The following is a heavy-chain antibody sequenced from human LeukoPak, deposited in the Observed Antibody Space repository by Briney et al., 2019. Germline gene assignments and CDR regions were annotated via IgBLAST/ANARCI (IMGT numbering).Heavy chain of an antibody. Sequence: PSETLSLTCAVYGGSFSGYYWSWIRQPPGKGLEWIGEINHSGSTNYNPSLKSRVTISVDTSKNQFSLKLSSVTAADTAVYYCARQHGGSSGYFLHYYYYYYMDVWGKGTTVTVSS. D-gene: IGHD3-22*01. CDR1: GGSFSGYY. J-gene: IGHJ6*03. CDR2: INHSGST. CDR3: ARQHGGSSGYFLHYYYYYYMDV. V-gene: IGHV4-34*01.